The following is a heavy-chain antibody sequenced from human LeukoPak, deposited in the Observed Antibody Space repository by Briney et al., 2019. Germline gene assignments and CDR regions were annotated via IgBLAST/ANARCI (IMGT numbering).Heavy chain of an antibody. Sequence: GASVTVSCKPSGHTFIDHYLHWVRQAPGQGLESLGWIDPDTGDTNYPQKFQGRVTMSRDTSSSTAYMELNRLRSDDTAVYYCARAGHNSNSGGYDFWGLGTLVTVSS. V-gene: IGHV1-2*02. CDR2: IDPDTGDT. D-gene: IGHD3-22*01. CDR3: ARAGHNSNSGGYDF. J-gene: IGHJ4*02. CDR1: GHTFIDHY.